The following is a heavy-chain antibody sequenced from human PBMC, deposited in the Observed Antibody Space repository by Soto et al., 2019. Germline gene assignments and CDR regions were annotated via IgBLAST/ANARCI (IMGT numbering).Heavy chain of an antibody. D-gene: IGHD2-2*01. CDR2: INHSGST. V-gene: IGHV4-34*01. Sequence: SEPLSLTCAVYGGSFSGYYWSWIRQPPGKGLEWIGEINHSGSTNYNPSLKSRVTISVDTSKNQFSLRLSSVTAADTAVYYCARLYCSSTSCYRKAYWGQGTLVTVSS. CDR1: GGSFSGYY. CDR3: ARLYCSSTSCYRKAY. J-gene: IGHJ4*02.